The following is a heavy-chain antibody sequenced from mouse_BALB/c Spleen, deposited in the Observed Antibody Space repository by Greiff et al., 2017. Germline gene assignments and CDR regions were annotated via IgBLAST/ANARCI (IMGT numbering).Heavy chain of an antibody. V-gene: IGHV1-55*01. CDR1: GYHFTSYW. D-gene: IGHD2-3*01. CDR3: ARSGGYYDYYAMDY. Sequence: QVQLQQPGAELVKPGTSVKLSCKASGYHFTSYWINWVKLRPGQGLEWIGDIYPGSGSTNYNEKFKSKATLTVDTSSSTAYMQLSSLASEDSALYYCARSGGYYDYYAMDYWGQGTSVTVSS. J-gene: IGHJ4*01. CDR2: IYPGSGST.